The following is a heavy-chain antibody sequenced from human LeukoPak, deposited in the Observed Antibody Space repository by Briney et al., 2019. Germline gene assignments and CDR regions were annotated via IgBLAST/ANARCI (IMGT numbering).Heavy chain of an antibody. CDR3: ARFARFGDLQGGGYFDY. CDR1: GFTFSSCA. V-gene: IGHV3-30-3*01. D-gene: IGHD3-16*01. CDR2: ISYHETNDGSNK. Sequence: PGRSLRLSCAASGFTFSSCAMHWVRQAPGEGLEWVAVISYHETNDGSNKDYADSVKGRFTISRDNSKNTLYLQMNSLRAEDTAVYYCARFARFGDLQGGGYFDYWGQGTLVTVSS. J-gene: IGHJ4*02.